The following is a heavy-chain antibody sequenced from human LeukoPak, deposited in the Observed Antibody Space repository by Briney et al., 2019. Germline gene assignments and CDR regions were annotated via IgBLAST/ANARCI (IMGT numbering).Heavy chain of an antibody. V-gene: IGHV3-23*01. Sequence: GCLRLSCAASGFTLSNYAMTWVSQAAGKGLVWVSSISGGGGSTYYADSVKGRFTISGDNSKNTLYLQMNSLRVDDTAVYYCAKGTDCSGGSCYSIDCWGQGTLVTVSS. D-gene: IGHD2-15*01. CDR1: GFTLSNYA. CDR3: AKGTDCSGGSCYSIDC. J-gene: IGHJ4*02. CDR2: ISGGGGST.